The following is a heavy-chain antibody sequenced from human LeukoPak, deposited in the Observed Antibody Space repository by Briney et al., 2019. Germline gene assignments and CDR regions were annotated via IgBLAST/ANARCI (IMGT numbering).Heavy chain of an antibody. J-gene: IGHJ4*02. Sequence: PGGSLRLSXAASGFTFSNYAMIWVRQAPGKGLEWVSAISGSGAGTYYADSVKGRFTISIDNSRNTLYLQMNSLRPEDTAVYFCAKLVDSASMIWGRGTLVTVSS. CDR3: AKLVDSASMI. V-gene: IGHV3-23*01. CDR2: ISGSGAGT. CDR1: GFTFSNYA. D-gene: IGHD1-26*01.